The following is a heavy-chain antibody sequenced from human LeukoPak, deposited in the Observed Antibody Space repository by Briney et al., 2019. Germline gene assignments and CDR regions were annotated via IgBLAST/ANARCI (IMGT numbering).Heavy chain of an antibody. J-gene: IGHJ4*02. Sequence: GASVKVSCKASGYTFTSYGISWVRQAPGQGLEWMGWISAYNGNTNYAQKLQGRVTMTTDPSTSTAYMELRSLRSDDTAVYYCARGKYDILTGYIESYYFDYWGQGTLVTVSS. CDR3: ARGKYDILTGYIESYYFDY. CDR1: GYTFTSYG. CDR2: ISAYNGNT. D-gene: IGHD3-9*01. V-gene: IGHV1-18*01.